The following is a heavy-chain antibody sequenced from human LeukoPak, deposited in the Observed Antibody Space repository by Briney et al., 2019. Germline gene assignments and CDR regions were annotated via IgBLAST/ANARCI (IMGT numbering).Heavy chain of an antibody. CDR1: GFTFSSYE. Sequence: SGGSLRLSCAASGFTFSSYEMNWVRQAPGKGLEWVSYISSSGSTIYYADSVKGRFTISRDNAKNSLYLQMNSLRAEDTAVYYCAREATSCSSTSCSNYHYYGMDVWGKGTTDTVSS. CDR3: AREATSCSSTSCSNYHYYGMDV. J-gene: IGHJ6*04. CDR2: ISSSGSTI. V-gene: IGHV3-48*03. D-gene: IGHD2-2*01.